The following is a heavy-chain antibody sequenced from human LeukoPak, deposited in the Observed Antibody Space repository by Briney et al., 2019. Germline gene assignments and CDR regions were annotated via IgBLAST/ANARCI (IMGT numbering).Heavy chain of an antibody. CDR1: GFTFSSYW. J-gene: IGHJ5*02. CDR2: IKEDGSEK. D-gene: IGHD1/OR15-1a*01. CDR3: ARGTRVGTPYNWFDP. V-gene: IGHV3-7*01. Sequence: GGSLRLSSTTSGFTFSSYWVSWVRQAPGKGLEWLGNIKEDGSEKYDVDSVKGRFTISRDNAKNSLYLQMNSLRVEDTAIYYCARGTRVGTPYNWFDPWGQGTLVTVSS.